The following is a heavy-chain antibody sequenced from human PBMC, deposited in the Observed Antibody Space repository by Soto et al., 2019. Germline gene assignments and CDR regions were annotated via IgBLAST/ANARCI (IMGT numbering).Heavy chain of an antibody. CDR3: ARTDYYGSGSPGGLFDP. J-gene: IGHJ5*02. CDR1: GFTFSSYS. V-gene: IGHV3-48*01. CDR2: ISSSSSTI. Sequence: GGSLRLSCAASGFTFSSYSMNWVRQAPGKGLEWVSYISSSSSTIYYADSVKGRFTISRDNAKNSLYLQMNSLRAEDTAVYYCARTDYYGSGSPGGLFDPWGQGTLVTVSS. D-gene: IGHD3-10*01.